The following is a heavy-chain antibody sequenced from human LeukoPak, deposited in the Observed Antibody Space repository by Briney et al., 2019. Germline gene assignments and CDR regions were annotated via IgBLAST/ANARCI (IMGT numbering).Heavy chain of an antibody. CDR3: ARLQMYHNLSEKSWYLDV. CDR1: GGSISSGDYY. J-gene: IGHJ2*01. D-gene: IGHD2-8*01. Sequence: PSQTLSLTCTVSGGSISSGDYYWSWIRQPPGKGLEWIGYIYYSGSTYYNPSLKSRVTISVDTSKNQFSLKLSSVTAADTAVYYCARLQMYHNLSEKSWYLDVWGRGALVTVST. V-gene: IGHV4-30-4*01. CDR2: IYYSGST.